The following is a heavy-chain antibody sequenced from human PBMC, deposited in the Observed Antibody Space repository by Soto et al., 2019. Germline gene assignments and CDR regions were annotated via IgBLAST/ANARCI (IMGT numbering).Heavy chain of an antibody. J-gene: IGHJ4*02. CDR2: IKHDGSEK. CDR3: VRDRSGSYLEGFDY. CDR1: GFTFSSYW. Sequence: GGSLRLSCAASGFTFSSYWMTWVRQAPGKGLEWVANIKHDGSEKCYVDSVKGRFTISRDNARNPVFLEMKSLRAEDTAVYSCVRDRSGSYLEGFDYWGQGTLVTVSS. D-gene: IGHD1-26*01. V-gene: IGHV3-7*01.